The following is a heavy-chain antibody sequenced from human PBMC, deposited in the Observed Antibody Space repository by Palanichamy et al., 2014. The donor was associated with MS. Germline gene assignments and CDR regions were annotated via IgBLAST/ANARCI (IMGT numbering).Heavy chain of an antibody. CDR1: GGSFSGYY. J-gene: IGHJ4*02. Sequence: QVQLQQWGAGLLKPSETLSLTCAVFGGSFSGYYWSWIRQSSGKGLEWIGEINHSGSTNCNPSLKSRVTMSADTSKNQFSLKLRSMTAADTAVYFCARGGQFWAYWGQGTLVTVSS. D-gene: IGHD4-11*01. CDR2: INHSGST. CDR3: ARGGQFWAY. V-gene: IGHV4-34*01.